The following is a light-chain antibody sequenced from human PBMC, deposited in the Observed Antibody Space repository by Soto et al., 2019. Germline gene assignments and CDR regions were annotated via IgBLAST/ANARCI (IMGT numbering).Light chain of an antibody. V-gene: IGKV1-5*03. CDR2: QAS. CDR1: RSLQTW. J-gene: IGKJ1*01. CDR3: QQYTCLWT. Sequence: IQMTQSPSPLSASVGDRVTITFRASRSLQTWLAWYQQKPGKVPKLLIYQASSLQNGVPARFIGSGSGTEFTLTISSLQPDDVATYYCQQYTCLWTFGPGTKGDIK.